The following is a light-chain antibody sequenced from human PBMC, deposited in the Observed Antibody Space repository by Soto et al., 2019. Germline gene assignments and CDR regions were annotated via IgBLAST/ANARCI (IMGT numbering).Light chain of an antibody. CDR1: SSNIRSNT. J-gene: IGLJ2*01. Sequence: QSVLTQPPSASGTPGQRVTISCSGSSSNIRSNTVNWYQQLPGTAPKLLIYSNNQRPSGVPDRFSGSKSGTSASLAISGLQSDDEADYYCAAWDDSLNGHVVFGGGTKVTVL. V-gene: IGLV1-44*01. CDR2: SNN. CDR3: AAWDDSLNGHVV.